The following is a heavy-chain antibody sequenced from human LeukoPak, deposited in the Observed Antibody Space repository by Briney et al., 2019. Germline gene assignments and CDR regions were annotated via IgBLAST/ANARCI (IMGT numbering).Heavy chain of an antibody. J-gene: IGHJ4*02. V-gene: IGHV3-30*04. D-gene: IGHD3-10*02. Sequence: GGSLRVSCAGSGFTFSNSAIHWVRLAPGKGLEWVAFISHVGSNKYFSDSVDGRFTVSRLNSQNTAYLQMNNLRPEDTAIYYCASEDVDTGDFWGQGTLVTVSS. CDR2: ISHVGSNK. CDR1: GFTFSNSA. CDR3: ASEDVDTGDF.